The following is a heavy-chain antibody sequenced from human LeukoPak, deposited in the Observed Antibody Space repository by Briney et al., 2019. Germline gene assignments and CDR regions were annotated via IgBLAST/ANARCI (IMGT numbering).Heavy chain of an antibody. CDR2: INPNSGDP. CDR1: GYTFTDSY. D-gene: IGHD4-17*01. V-gene: IGHV1-2*06. J-gene: IGHJ4*02. CDR3: ARVGTTVTTNY. Sequence: ASVKVSCTTSGYTFTDSYIHWVRQAPGQGLEWMGRINPNSGDPNYPQKFQGRVTMTRDMSTSTVYMELSSLRSEDTAVYYCARVGTTVTTNYWGQGTLVTVSS.